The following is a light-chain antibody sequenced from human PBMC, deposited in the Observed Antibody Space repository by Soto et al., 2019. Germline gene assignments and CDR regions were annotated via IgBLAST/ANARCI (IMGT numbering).Light chain of an antibody. V-gene: IGKV3-11*01. CDR2: GAS. CDR1: QSVSRY. CDR3: QRRSPPYT. J-gene: IGKJ2*01. Sequence: DIVLTQSPATLSLSPGERATLSCRASQSVSRYLAWYQQKPGQAPRLLIYGASYRATGIPARFSGTGSETDFTLTISSLEPEDFAVYYCQRRSPPYTFGQGTKVEIK.